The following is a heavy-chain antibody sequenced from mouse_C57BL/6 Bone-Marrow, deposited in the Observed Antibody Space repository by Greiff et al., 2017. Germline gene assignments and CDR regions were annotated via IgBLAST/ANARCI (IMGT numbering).Heavy chain of an antibody. D-gene: IGHD2-1*01. CDR1: GFTFSSYG. Sequence: EVKLMESGGDLVKPGGSLKLSCAASGFTFSSYGMSWVRQTPDKRLEWVATISSGGSYTYYPDSVKGRFTISRDNAKNTLYLQMSSLKSEDTAMYYCARQPLYSGDYWGQGTTLTVSS. CDR3: ARQPLYSGDY. CDR2: ISSGGSYT. V-gene: IGHV5-6*01. J-gene: IGHJ2*01.